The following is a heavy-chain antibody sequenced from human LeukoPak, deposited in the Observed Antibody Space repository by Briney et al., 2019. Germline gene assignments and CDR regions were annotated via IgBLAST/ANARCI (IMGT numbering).Heavy chain of an antibody. D-gene: IGHD3-22*01. V-gene: IGHV3-21*01. CDR3: ARDEDSSGYCDY. CDR2: ISSSSSYI. J-gene: IGHJ4*02. CDR1: GFTFSSYS. Sequence: GGPLRLSCAASGFTFSSYSMTWVRQAPGKGLEWVSSISSSSSYIYYADSVKGRFTISRDNAKNSLYLQMNSLRAEDTAVYYCARDEDSSGYCDYWGQGTLVTVSS.